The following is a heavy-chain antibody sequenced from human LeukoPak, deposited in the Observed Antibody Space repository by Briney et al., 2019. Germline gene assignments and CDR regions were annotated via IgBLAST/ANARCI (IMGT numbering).Heavy chain of an antibody. J-gene: IGHJ4*02. Sequence: SETLSLTCTVSGGSISGSTYYWGWIRQPPGKGLEWIGSIYYSGSTYYNPSLKSRVTISVDTSKNQFSLKLSSVTAADTAVYYCARERVTMVRGVIIFGRQHFDYWGQGAPVTVSS. CDR3: ARERVTMVRGVIIFGRQHFDY. D-gene: IGHD3-10*01. V-gene: IGHV4-39*01. CDR1: GGSISGSTYY. CDR2: IYYSGST.